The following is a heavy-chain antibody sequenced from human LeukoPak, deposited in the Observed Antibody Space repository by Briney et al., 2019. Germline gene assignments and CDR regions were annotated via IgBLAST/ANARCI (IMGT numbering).Heavy chain of an antibody. V-gene: IGHV3-66*02. Sequence: GVSLRLSCVASGSTVNSNYMSWVRQAPGKGLEWVSLIYTGGSTYYADSVRGRFTISRDNSKNTLYLQMNSLRPEDTAIYYCAKGFGKAAADVFGGYTMDVRGQGTTVTVSS. J-gene: IGHJ6*02. CDR1: GSTVNSNY. CDR2: IYTGGST. CDR3: AKGFGKAAADVFGGYTMDV. D-gene: IGHD6-13*01.